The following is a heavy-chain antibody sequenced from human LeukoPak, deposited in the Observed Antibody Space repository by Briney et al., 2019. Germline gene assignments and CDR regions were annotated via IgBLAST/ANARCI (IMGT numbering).Heavy chain of an antibody. CDR3: ATDSQSSVYYF. CDR2: VNRWGRT. CDR1: GASFSLYH. V-gene: IGHV4-34*01. D-gene: IGHD6-25*01. J-gene: IGHJ4*02. Sequence: SETLSLTCGVHGASFSLYHWSWIRQSPGKGLEWIGEVNRWGRTNYNPSLESRVTISVDTSKNQFSLNLRSLTAADAAVYYCATDSQSSVYYFWSQGALVTVSS.